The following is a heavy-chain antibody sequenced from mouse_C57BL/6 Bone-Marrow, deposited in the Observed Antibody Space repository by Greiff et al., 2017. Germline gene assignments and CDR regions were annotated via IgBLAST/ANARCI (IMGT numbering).Heavy chain of an antibody. CDR2: IDPENGDT. CDR3: TSNAY. CDR1: GFNIKDDY. J-gene: IGHJ3*01. Sequence: EVKLVESGAELVRPGASVKLSCTASGFNIKDDYMPWVKQRPEQGLEWIGWIDPENGDTEYDSKFPCTATITVDTSSKTAYLQLISLTSEDSAGYYCTSNAYCGQGTLVSVSA. V-gene: IGHV14-4*01.